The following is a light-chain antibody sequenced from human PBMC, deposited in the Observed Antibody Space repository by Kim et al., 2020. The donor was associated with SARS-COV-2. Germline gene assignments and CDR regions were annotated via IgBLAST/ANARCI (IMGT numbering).Light chain of an antibody. CDR2: DAS. V-gene: IGKV1-5*01. CDR1: QSINSW. Sequence: DIQMTQSPSTLSASVGDRVTITCRASQSINSWLAWYQQKPGKAPKLLIYDASSLESGVPSRFSGSGSGTEFTLTISSLQPDDFATYYCQQYNAHFGQGTKVDIK. J-gene: IGKJ1*01. CDR3: QQYNAH.